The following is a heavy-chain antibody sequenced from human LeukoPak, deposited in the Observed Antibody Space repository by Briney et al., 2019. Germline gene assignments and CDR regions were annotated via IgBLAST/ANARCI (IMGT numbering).Heavy chain of an antibody. J-gene: IGHJ4*02. V-gene: IGHV4-59*02. Sequence: PSETLSLTCNVSGVSVSTSHWNWIRQRPGKGLEWIGCLSYTGKTDYNPSLKSRVSISLGSSNNHFSLKLTSVTAADTAVYYYSDGYVEPFDHWGQGILVTVSS. CDR2: LSYTGKT. CDR1: GVSVSTSH. D-gene: IGHD5-24*01. CDR3: SDGYVEPFDH.